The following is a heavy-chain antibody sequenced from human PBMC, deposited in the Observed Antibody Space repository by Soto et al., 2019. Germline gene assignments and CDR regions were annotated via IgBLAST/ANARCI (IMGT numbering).Heavy chain of an antibody. CDR2: INEDGSTI. Sequence: EVQLVESGGGLVQPGGSLRLSCAASGFTFSSYWMHWVRQAPGKGLVWVSRINEDGSTINYADSVKGRFTISRDNAKNTLYREMNGRGAEDRVVYYCTRDRGGGGGYWGQGTLVTVSS. J-gene: IGHJ4*02. V-gene: IGHV3-74*01. CDR1: GFTFSSYW. CDR3: TRDRGGGGGY. D-gene: IGHD3-16*01.